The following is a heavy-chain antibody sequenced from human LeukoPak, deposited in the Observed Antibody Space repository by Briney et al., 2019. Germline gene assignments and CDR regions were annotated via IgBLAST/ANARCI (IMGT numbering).Heavy chain of an antibody. Sequence: GSLRLSCAASGFTFSNYWMSWVRQAPGKGLEWVANIKQDGSEKYYVDSVKGRFTISRDNAKNSLYLQMNSLRAEDTAVYYCVRPLRSPGAWDAFDIWGQGTMVTVSS. CDR1: GFTFSNYW. D-gene: IGHD1-26*01. CDR2: IKQDGSEK. CDR3: VRPLRSPGAWDAFDI. V-gene: IGHV3-7*01. J-gene: IGHJ3*02.